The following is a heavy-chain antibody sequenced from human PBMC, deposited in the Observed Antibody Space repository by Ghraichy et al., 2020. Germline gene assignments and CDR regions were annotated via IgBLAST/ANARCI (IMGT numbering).Heavy chain of an antibody. V-gene: IGHV3-30*18. J-gene: IGHJ6*02. D-gene: IGHD3-22*01. Sequence: GGSLRLSCAASGFTFSRYGMHWVRQAPGKGLEWVAVTSYDGSNKYYGDSVKGRFTISRDNSKNTLYLQMNYLRPEDTAVYYCAKERDTSGYYSFRGDYYGMDVWGQGTTVTFSS. CDR3: AKERDTSGYYSFRGDYYGMDV. CDR2: TSYDGSNK. CDR1: GFTFSRYG.